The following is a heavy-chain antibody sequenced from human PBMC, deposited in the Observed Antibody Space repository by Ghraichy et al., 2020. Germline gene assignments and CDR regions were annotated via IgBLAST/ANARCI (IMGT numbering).Heavy chain of an antibody. J-gene: IGHJ4*02. CDR2: ISSSSSYI. Sequence: GGSLRLSCAASGFTFSSYSMNWVRQAPGKGLEWVSSISSSSSYIYYADSVKGRFTISRDNAKNSLYLQMNSLRAEDTAVYYCARDVRHSGSYYLDYWGQGTLVTVSS. CDR3: ARDVRHSGSYYLDY. CDR1: GFTFSSYS. V-gene: IGHV3-21*01. D-gene: IGHD1-26*01.